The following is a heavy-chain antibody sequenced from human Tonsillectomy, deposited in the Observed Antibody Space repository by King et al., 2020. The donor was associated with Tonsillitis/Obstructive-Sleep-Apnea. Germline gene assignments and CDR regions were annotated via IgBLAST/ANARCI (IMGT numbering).Heavy chain of an antibody. CDR1: GFTFSSYA. J-gene: IGHJ3*01. D-gene: IGHD3-3*01. V-gene: IGHV3-23*04. Sequence: VQRVESGGGLVQPGGSLRLSCAASGFTFSSYAMSWVRQAPGKGLEWGSSISGSGGSTYSADSVKGRLTFSRDHSKNTWYLQMNNLRAEDTAIYYCAKDLMGDFGNGPNSFDVWGQGTVVTVTS. CDR2: ISGSGGST. CDR3: AKDLMGDFGNGPNSFDV.